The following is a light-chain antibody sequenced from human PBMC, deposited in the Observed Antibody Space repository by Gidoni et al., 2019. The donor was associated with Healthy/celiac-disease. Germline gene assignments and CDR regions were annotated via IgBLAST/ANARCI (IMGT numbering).Light chain of an antibody. Sequence: DIQMTQSPSSLSASVGDRVTITCRASQSISSYLNWYQQKPGKAPKLLIYAASSLQSGVPSRFSGSGSGTDFILTISSLQPEDFATYYCQQSYSTLLTFXGXTKVXIK. CDR3: QQSYSTLLT. CDR2: AAS. J-gene: IGKJ4*01. V-gene: IGKV1-39*01. CDR1: QSISSY.